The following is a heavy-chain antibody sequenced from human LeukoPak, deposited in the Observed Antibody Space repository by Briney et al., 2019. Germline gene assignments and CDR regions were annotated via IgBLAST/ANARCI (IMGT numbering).Heavy chain of an antibody. CDR3: ARAPDRSGSYYGGFDI. J-gene: IGHJ3*02. D-gene: IGHD3-10*01. Sequence: PGGSLRLSCAASGFTVSSSYMNWVRQAPGKGLEWVSVIYSGGSTYYADSVKGRFTISRDNSKNTLYLQMNSLRAEDMAVYYCARAPDRSGSYYGGFDIWGQGTMVTVSS. CDR1: GFTVSSSY. CDR2: IYSGGST. V-gene: IGHV3-53*01.